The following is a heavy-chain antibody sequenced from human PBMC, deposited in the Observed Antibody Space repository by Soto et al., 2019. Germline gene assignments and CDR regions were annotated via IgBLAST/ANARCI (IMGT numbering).Heavy chain of an antibody. CDR3: ARVSKAMVRGVIIPFPLDY. D-gene: IGHD3-10*01. CDR2: INPNSGGT. Sequence: ASVKVSCKASGYTFTGYYMHWVRQAPGQELEWMGWINPNSGGTNYAQKFQGRVTMTRDTSISTAYMELSRLRSDDTAGYYCARVSKAMVRGVIIPFPLDYWGQGTLVTVSS. V-gene: IGHV1-2*02. J-gene: IGHJ4*02. CDR1: GYTFTGYY.